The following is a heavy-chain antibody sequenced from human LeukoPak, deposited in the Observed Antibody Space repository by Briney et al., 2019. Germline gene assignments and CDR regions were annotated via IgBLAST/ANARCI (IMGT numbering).Heavy chain of an antibody. CDR2: ISSSGSTI. CDR3: AKDLGTGTGGFDAFDI. Sequence: GGSLRLSCAASGFTFSDYYMSWIRQAPGKGLEWVSYISSSGSTIYYADSVKGRFTISRDNAKNSLYLQMNSLRAEDMALYYCAKDLGTGTGGFDAFDIWGQGTMVTVSS. CDR1: GFTFSDYY. D-gene: IGHD1-1*01. V-gene: IGHV3-11*01. J-gene: IGHJ3*02.